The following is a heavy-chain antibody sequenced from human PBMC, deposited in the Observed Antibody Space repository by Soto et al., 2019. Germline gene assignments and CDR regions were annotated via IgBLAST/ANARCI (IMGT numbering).Heavy chain of an antibody. CDR1: GGSISSSSYY. V-gene: IGHV4-39*01. J-gene: IGHJ4*02. D-gene: IGHD3-9*01. CDR2: IYYSGTT. CDR3: ARHRGYYDILTGYYTELNFDY. Sequence: SETLSLTCTVSGGSISSSSYYWGWIRQPPGKGLEWIGSIYYSGTTYYNPSLKSRVTISVDTSKNQFSLKLSSVTAADTAVYYCARHRGYYDILTGYYTELNFDYWGQGTLVTSPQ.